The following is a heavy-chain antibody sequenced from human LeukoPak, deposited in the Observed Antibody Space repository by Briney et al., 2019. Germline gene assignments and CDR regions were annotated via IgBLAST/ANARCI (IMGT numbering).Heavy chain of an antibody. J-gene: IGHJ4*02. Sequence: PGGSLRLSCAASGFTFSSYAMSWVRQAPGKGLEWVAVIWYDGSNKYYADSVKGRFTISRDNSKYTLYLQMNSLRAEDTAVYYCARDKVVPAATRIAVAGRFDYWGQGTLVTVSS. V-gene: IGHV3-33*08. D-gene: IGHD2-2*01. CDR1: GFTFSSYA. CDR3: ARDKVVPAATRIAVAGRFDY. CDR2: IWYDGSNK.